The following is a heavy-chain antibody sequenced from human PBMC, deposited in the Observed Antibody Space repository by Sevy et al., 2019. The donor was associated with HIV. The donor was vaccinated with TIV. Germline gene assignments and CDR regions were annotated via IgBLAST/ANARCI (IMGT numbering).Heavy chain of an antibody. J-gene: IGHJ4*02. V-gene: IGHV3-7*01. CDR2: IKQDGSDK. D-gene: IGHD1-26*01. CDR3: ARDLFSGSYYENY. CDR1: GFTLSNYW. Sequence: GGSLRLSCAASGFTLSNYWMSWVRQAPGKGLEWVANIKQDGSDKYYVDSVKGRFTISRDNARNSLYLQMNSLRAEDTAVYYCARDLFSGSYYENYWGQGTLVTVSS.